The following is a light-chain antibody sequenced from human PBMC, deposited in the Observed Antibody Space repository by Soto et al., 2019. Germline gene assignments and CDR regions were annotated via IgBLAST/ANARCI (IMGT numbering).Light chain of an antibody. V-gene: IGLV2-14*01. CDR1: SSDVGAYNY. CDR3: SSYTTSNTLG. J-gene: IGLJ2*01. CDR2: DVS. Sequence: QSALTQPASVSGSPGQSITISCTGTSSDVGAYNYVSWYQQLPGKAPKLMIYDVSNRPSGVSNRFSGSKSGNTASLTISGLQAEDEADYDCSSYTTSNTLGFGGGTKLTVL.